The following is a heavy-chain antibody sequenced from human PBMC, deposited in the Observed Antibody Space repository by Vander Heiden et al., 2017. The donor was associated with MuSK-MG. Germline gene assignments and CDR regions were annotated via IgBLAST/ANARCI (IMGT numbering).Heavy chain of an antibody. V-gene: IGHV3-23*01. D-gene: IGHD4-4*01. Sequence: EVQLLESGGGLLQPGGSLRLSGAASGFTFRCYAMSWVRQAPGKGLEWVSAISGGGGTTYYADSVKGRFTISRDNSKNTLYLQMNSLRAEDTAVYYCAKDAQSTAPDYYYGMDVWGQGTTVTVSS. CDR1: GFTFRCYA. J-gene: IGHJ6*02. CDR3: AKDAQSTAPDYYYGMDV. CDR2: ISGGGGTT.